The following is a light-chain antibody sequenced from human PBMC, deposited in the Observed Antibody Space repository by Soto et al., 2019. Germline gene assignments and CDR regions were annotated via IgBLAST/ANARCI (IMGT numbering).Light chain of an antibody. Sequence: QSVLTQPPSVSAATGRNLSISCSYSSANIRNLYVSWYQQLPGRAPNLRSYDSDKRPSGMPGRVSGAKSGTSATQGITGLQTGDEDDYYCGVWDSNLTTYLFGTGTKVTVL. CDR3: GVWDSNLTTYL. CDR2: DSD. J-gene: IGLJ1*01. CDR1: SANIRNLY. V-gene: IGLV1-51*01.